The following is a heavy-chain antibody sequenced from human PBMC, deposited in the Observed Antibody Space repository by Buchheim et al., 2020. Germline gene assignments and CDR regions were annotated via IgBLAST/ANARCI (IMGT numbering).Heavy chain of an antibody. CDR1: GFTFNIYW. CDR2: INEDESEK. CDR3: ARDLEDDLAFDS. V-gene: IGHV3-7*01. D-gene: IGHD3-3*01. Sequence: EVQLVESGGGLVQPGGSLRLSCAASGFTFNIYWMSWVRQAPGKGLEWVANINEDESEKYYGDSVKGRFTISRDNAKNSLYLQMNSLRAEDTTVYYCARDLEDDLAFDSWGKGTL. J-gene: IGHJ4*02.